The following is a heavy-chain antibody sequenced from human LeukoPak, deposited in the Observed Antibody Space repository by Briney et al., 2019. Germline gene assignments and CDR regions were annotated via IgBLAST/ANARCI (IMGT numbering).Heavy chain of an antibody. J-gene: IGHJ6*02. CDR3: ARSADYYYYGMDV. CDR2: IYPGDSET. Sequence: GESLKISCKGSGYSFTSYWIGWVRQMPGKGLEWMGIIYPGDSETRYSTSFQGQVTISADKSISTAYLQWSSLKASDTAMYYCARSADYYYYGMDVWGQGTTVTVSS. CDR1: GYSFTSYW. V-gene: IGHV5-51*01.